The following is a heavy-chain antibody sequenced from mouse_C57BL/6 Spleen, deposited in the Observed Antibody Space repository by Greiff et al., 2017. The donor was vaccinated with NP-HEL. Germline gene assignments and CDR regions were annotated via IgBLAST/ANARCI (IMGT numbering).Heavy chain of an antibody. D-gene: IGHD1-1*01. V-gene: IGHV1-81*01. CDR1: GYTFTSYG. J-gene: IGHJ1*03. Sequence: VQLQQSGAELARPGASVKLSCKASGYTFTSYGISWVKQRTGQGLEWIGEIYPRSGNTYYNEKFKGKATLTADKSSSTAYMELRSLTSEDSAVYFCARFVFITTVVASRYFDVWGTGTTVTVSS. CDR2: IYPRSGNT. CDR3: ARFVFITTVVASRYFDV.